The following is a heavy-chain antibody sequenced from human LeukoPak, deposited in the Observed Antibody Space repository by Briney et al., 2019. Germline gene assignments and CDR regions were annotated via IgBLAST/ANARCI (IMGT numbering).Heavy chain of an antibody. V-gene: IGHV1-46*01. J-gene: IGHJ6*02. CDR3: ARDGGYSYGYGDYYYGMDV. Sequence: GASVKVSCKASGYTFTSYYMHWVRQAPGQGLEWMGIINPSGGSTSYAQKFQGRVTMTTDTSTSTAYMELRSLRSDDTAVYYCARDGGYSYGYGDYYYGMDVWGQGTTVTVSS. D-gene: IGHD5-18*01. CDR2: INPSGGST. CDR1: GYTFTSYY.